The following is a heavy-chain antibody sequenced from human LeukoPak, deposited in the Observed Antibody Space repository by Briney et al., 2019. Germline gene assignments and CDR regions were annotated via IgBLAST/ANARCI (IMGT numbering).Heavy chain of an antibody. J-gene: IGHJ4*02. CDR3: ARVSGYSSFGSDY. CDR2: VSSGGTT. Sequence: PGGSLRLSCAASGFTVSSNYMSWVRQAPGKGLEWVSVVSSGGTTYYADSVKGRFTVSRDSSKNTLYLQMNSLRAEDTAVYYCARVSGYSSFGSDYWGQGTLVTVSS. V-gene: IGHV3-53*01. CDR1: GFTVSSNY. D-gene: IGHD6-13*01.